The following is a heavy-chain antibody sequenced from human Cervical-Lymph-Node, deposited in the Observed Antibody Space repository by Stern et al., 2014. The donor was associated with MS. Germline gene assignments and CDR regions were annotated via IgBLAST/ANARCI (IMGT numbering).Heavy chain of an antibody. CDR3: ARESTGDAFDI. CDR1: GGTFSSYT. J-gene: IGHJ3*02. D-gene: IGHD3-16*01. CDR2: IIPVLGIA. Sequence: QVQLVESGAEVKKPGSSVKVSCKASGGTFSSYTISWVRQAPGQGLEWMGRIIPVLGIANYAQKFQGRVTITADKSTSTAYMELSSLRSEDTAVYYCARESTGDAFDIWGQGTMVTVSS. V-gene: IGHV1-69*09.